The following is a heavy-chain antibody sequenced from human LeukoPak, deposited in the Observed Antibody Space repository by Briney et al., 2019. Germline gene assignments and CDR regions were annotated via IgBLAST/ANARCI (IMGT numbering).Heavy chain of an antibody. Sequence: SETLSLTCTVSGGSTSSYYWGWIRQPPGKGLEWIGYIYYSGSTNYNPSLKSRVTISIDTSKNQFSLKLSSVTAADTAVYYCARRTYYSGSGRDWLDPWGQGTLVTVSS. J-gene: IGHJ5*02. CDR3: ARRTYYSGSGRDWLDP. D-gene: IGHD3-10*01. V-gene: IGHV4-59*08. CDR2: IYYSGST. CDR1: GGSTSSYY.